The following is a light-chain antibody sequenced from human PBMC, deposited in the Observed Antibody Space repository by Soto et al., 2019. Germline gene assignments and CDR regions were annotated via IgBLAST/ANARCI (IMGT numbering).Light chain of an antibody. CDR3: TSYAGFNILL. J-gene: IGLJ2*01. CDR2: QVN. Sequence: QSALTQPPSASGSPGQSVTISCTGASTDIGGYNYVSWYQHHPGKAPKLMIYQVNKRPSGVPDRFSGSKSGNTASLTVSGLQSDDEADYYCTSYAGFNILLFGGGTKLTVL. CDR1: STDIGGYNY. V-gene: IGLV2-8*01.